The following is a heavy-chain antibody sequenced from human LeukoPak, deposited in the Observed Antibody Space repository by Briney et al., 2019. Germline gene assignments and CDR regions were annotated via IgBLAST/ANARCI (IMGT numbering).Heavy chain of an antibody. CDR2: ISNDNGIT. V-gene: IGHV1-18*01. J-gene: IGHJ4*02. CDR1: GYSFTGYG. Sequence: ASVKVSCKASGYSFTGYGINWVRQAPGQGLEWMGWISNDNGITNYAQQFQGRVTMDTETYTSTAYMELRSLRSDDTAVYYRARGGFDYYGSGRAFDFWGQGTLVTVSS. CDR3: ARGGFDYYGSGRAFDF. D-gene: IGHD3-10*01.